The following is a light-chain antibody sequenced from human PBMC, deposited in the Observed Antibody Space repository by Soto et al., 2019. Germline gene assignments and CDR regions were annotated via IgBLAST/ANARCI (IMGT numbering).Light chain of an antibody. CDR2: EVS. CDR1: SSDVGGYDS. Sequence: QSALTQPASVSGSPEQSITISCTGTSSDVGGYDSVSWYQQHPGKAPKLMIYEVSNRPSGVSSRFSGSKSGNTASLTISGLQAEDEADYYCSSYTSSSTVGVFGGGTKLTVL. V-gene: IGLV2-14*01. CDR3: SSYTSSSTVGV. J-gene: IGLJ2*01.